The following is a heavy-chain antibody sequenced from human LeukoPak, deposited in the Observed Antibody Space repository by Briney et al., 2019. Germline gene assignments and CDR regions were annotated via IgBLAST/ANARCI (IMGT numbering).Heavy chain of an antibody. CDR1: GGSISSYY. CDR3: ASRRVGAFDY. V-gene: IGHV4-59*08. CDR2: IYYSGST. D-gene: IGHD1-26*01. Sequence: SETLSLTCTVSGGSISSYYWSWIRQPPGKGLEWIGYIYYSGSTNYNPSVKSRVTISIDTSKNEFSLKLSSVTAADTAVYYCASRRVGAFDYWGQGTLVTVSS. J-gene: IGHJ4*02.